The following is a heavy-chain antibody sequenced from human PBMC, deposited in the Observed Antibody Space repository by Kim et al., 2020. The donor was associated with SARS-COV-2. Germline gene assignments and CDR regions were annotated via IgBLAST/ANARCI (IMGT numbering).Heavy chain of an antibody. Sequence: SETLSLTCTVSGGSISSSSYFWGWIRQPPGKGLEWIGRIYYSGSTYYNPSLKSRVTISVDTSKNQFSLKLSSGTAADTAVYYCSRREDVGYCSSTSCVPRGWFDPWGQGNVVTVS. V-gene: IGHV4-39*01. D-gene: IGHD2-2*01. CDR2: IYYSGST. CDR3: SRREDVGYCSSTSCVPRGWFDP. J-gene: IGHJ5*02. CDR1: GGSISSSSYF.